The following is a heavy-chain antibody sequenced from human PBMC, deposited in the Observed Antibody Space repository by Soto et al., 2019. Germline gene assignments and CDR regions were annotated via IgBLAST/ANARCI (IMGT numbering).Heavy chain of an antibody. CDR3: ARDRRYYDFRSGYPDYYYYGMDV. D-gene: IGHD3-3*01. CDR2: IIPIFGTA. V-gene: IGHV1-69*13. CDR1: GGTFSSYA. Sequence: SVKVSCKASGGTFSSYAISWVRQAPGQGLEWMGGIIPIFGTANYAQKFQGRVTITADESTSTAYMELSSLRSEDTAVYYCARDRRYYDFRSGYPDYYYYGMDVWGQGTTVTVSS. J-gene: IGHJ6*02.